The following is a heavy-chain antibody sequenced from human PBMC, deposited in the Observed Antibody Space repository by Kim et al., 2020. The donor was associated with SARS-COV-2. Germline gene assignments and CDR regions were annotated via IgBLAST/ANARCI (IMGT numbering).Heavy chain of an antibody. CDR2: IYYSGST. CDR1: GGSISSSSYY. CDR3: AGPGDRGYYYVWRIDAFDI. V-gene: IGHV4-39*01. Sequence: SETLSLTCTVSGGSISSSSYYWGWIRQPPGKGLEWIGSIYYSGSTYYNPSLKSRVTISVDTSKNQFSLKLSSVTAADTAVYYCAGPGDRGYYYVWRIDAFDIWGQGTMVTVSS. J-gene: IGHJ3*02. D-gene: IGHD3-22*01.